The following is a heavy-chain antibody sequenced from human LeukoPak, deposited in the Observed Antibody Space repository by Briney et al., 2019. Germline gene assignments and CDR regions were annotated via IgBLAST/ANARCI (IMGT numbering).Heavy chain of an antibody. Sequence: KPSQTLSLTCTVSGGSISSGDYYWGWIRQPPGKGLEWIGSVYYGGSTYYKPSLESRLTISVDTSKNQFSLKLNSVTAADTAVYYCARHLMTTFGLIIHSFDKWGQGTLVTVSS. J-gene: IGHJ4*02. CDR2: VYYGGST. CDR1: GGSISSGDYY. D-gene: IGHD3/OR15-3a*01. CDR3: ARHLMTTFGLIIHSFDK. V-gene: IGHV4-39*01.